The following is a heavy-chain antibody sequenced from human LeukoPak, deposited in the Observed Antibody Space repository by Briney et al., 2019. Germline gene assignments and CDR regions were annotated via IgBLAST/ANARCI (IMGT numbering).Heavy chain of an antibody. CDR2: ISGSGSST. CDR3: AKARWPPTANDY. CDR1: GFTFGDYA. D-gene: IGHD2-15*01. J-gene: IGHJ4*02. V-gene: IGHV3-23*01. Sequence: GGSLRLSCTASGFTFGDYALSWVRQTPGKGLEWVSTISGSGSSTYYADSVKGRFTISRDNSRTTLYLQMNSLRAEDTAGYYCAKARWPPTANDYWGQGTLVTVSS.